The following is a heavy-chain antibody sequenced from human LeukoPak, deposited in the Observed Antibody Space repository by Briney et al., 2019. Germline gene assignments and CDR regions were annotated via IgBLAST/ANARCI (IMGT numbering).Heavy chain of an antibody. V-gene: IGHV1-69*05. CDR1: GGTFSSYA. Sequence: SVKVSCKASGGTFSSYAISWVRQAPGQGLEWMGGIIPIFGTANYAQKFQGRVTITTDESTSTAYMELSSLRSEDTAVYYCARPKDYGDYFDYWGQGTLVTVSS. D-gene: IGHD4-17*01. CDR3: ARPKDYGDYFDY. CDR2: IIPIFGTA. J-gene: IGHJ4*02.